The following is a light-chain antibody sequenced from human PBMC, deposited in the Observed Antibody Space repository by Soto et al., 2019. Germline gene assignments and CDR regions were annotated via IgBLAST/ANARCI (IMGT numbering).Light chain of an antibody. V-gene: IGKV1-5*01. CDR1: QSVSGW. CDR3: QQYNTYST. J-gene: IGKJ5*01. CDR2: DAS. Sequence: DIQMTQSPSTLSASVGDTVTVTCRASQSVSGWLAWYHQMPGKAPKLLIYDASSLHSGVPSRFSGSGSGTEFTLTISSLQPDDFATYFCQQYNTYSTFGQGTRLEIK.